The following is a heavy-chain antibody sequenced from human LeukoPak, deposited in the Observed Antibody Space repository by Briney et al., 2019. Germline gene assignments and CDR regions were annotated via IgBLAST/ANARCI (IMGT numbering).Heavy chain of an antibody. CDR3: AASHSSGWYGGDY. Sequence: SETLSLTCAVYGGSFSGYYWSWIRQPPGKGLEWIGYIYYSGSTNYNPSLKSRVTISVDTSKNQFSLKLSSVTAADTAVYYCAASHSSGWYGGDYWGQGTLVTVSS. J-gene: IGHJ4*02. D-gene: IGHD6-19*01. CDR1: GGSFSGYY. CDR2: IYYSGST. V-gene: IGHV4-59*01.